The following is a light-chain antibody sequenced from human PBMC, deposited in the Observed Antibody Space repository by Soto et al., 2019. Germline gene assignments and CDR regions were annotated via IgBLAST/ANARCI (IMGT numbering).Light chain of an antibody. CDR2: DAS. CDR3: QQRSNWLT. J-gene: IGKJ5*01. Sequence: IVLTQSPDTLSLSPGERAPPSCRASQSVSRYLAWYQQKPGQAPRLLIYDASNRATGVPARFSGSGPGTDFTLSISSLEPEDFAVYYCQQRSNWLTFGQGTRLEIK. CDR1: QSVSRY. V-gene: IGKV3-11*01.